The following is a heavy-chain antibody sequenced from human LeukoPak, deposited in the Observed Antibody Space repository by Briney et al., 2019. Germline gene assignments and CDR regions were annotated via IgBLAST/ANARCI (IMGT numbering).Heavy chain of an antibody. CDR2: INPSGGST. D-gene: IGHD4-17*01. V-gene: IGHV1-46*01. CDR3: ARYSDYGASVWYFDL. CDR1: GYTFTSYY. J-gene: IGHJ2*01. Sequence: ASVKVSCKASGYTFTSYYTHWVRQAPGQGLEWMGIINPSGGSTSYAQKFQGRVTMTRDTSTSTVYMELSSLRSEDTAVYYCARYSDYGASVWYFDLWGRGTLVTVSS.